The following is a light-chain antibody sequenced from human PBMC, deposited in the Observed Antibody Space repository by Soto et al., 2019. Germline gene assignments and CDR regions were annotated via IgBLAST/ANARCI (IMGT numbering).Light chain of an antibody. CDR1: QSVSSN. V-gene: IGKV3-15*01. CDR3: QQYNNWPPMYT. CDR2: GAS. J-gene: IGKJ2*01. Sequence: EIVMPQSPATLSVSPGERATLSCLSSQSVSSNVAWYHQNPGQAPRRLLYGASTRATGIPARFSGSGSGTEFTLTISSLQAEDFAVYYCQQYNNWPPMYTFGQGTKRESK.